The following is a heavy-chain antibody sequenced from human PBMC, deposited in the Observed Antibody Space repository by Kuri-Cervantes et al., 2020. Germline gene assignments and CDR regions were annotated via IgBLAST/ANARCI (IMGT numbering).Heavy chain of an antibody. D-gene: IGHD3-3*01. Sequence: GESLKISCAASGFTLSNYWVTWVRQAPGKGLEWVANIKKDGSEKYYVDSVRGRFTISRDNAKNSLYLQMNSLRAEDTALYYCAKDISDFWSGPSPYAFDIWGQGTMVTVSS. V-gene: IGHV3-7*03. J-gene: IGHJ3*02. CDR1: GFTLSNYW. CDR2: IKKDGSEK. CDR3: AKDISDFWSGPSPYAFDI.